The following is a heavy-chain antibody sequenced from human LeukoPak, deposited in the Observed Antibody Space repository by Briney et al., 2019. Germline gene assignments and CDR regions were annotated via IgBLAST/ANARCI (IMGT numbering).Heavy chain of an antibody. CDR2: MYGDMRDI. J-gene: IGHJ5*02. Sequence: GGSLRLSCEASGLTFSNSWMHWVRQSPGKGLVWVSRMYGDMRDISYADSVKGRFTISRDNAKNAVYLQMNSLRGEDTAVYYCARDLGLRGSTWGQGTLVTASS. CDR1: GLTFSNSW. V-gene: IGHV3-74*01. D-gene: IGHD5-12*01. CDR3: ARDLGLRGST.